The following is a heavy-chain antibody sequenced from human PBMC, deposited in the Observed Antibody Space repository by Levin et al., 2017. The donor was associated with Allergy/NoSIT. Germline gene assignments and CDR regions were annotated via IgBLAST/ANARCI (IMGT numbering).Heavy chain of an antibody. V-gene: IGHV3-23*01. CDR1: GFTFSSYA. CDR2: ISGSGGST. Sequence: SCAASGFTFSSYAMSWVRQAPEKGLEWVSAISGSGGSTYYADSVKGRFTISRDNSKNTLYLQMNSLRAEDTAVYYCAKGGSYTKTFDYWGQGTLVTVSS. J-gene: IGHJ4*02. CDR3: AKGGSYTKTFDY. D-gene: IGHD1-26*01.